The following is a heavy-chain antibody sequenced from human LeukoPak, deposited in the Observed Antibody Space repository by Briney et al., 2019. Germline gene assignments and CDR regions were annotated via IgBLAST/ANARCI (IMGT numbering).Heavy chain of an antibody. CDR2: IYYSGST. CDR3: ARARRDNYAGYYFDY. Sequence: SETLFLTCTVSGGYISSYYWSWIRQPPGKGLEWIGYIYYSGSTNYNPSLKSRVTISVDTSKNQFSLKLSSVTAADTAVYYCARARRDNYAGYYFDYWGQGTLVTVSS. J-gene: IGHJ4*02. V-gene: IGHV4-59*01. CDR1: GGYISSYY. D-gene: IGHD4-11*01.